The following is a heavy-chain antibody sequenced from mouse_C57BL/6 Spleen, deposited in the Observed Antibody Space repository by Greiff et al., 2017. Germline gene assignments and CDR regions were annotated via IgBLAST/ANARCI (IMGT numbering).Heavy chain of an antibody. J-gene: IGHJ1*03. CDR2: ISYDGSN. CDR3: ASSSYYYGSSYGYFDV. V-gene: IGHV3-6*01. D-gene: IGHD1-1*01. CDR1: GYSITSGYY. Sequence: EVKLMESGPGLVKPSQSLSLTCSVTGYSITSGYYWNWIRQFPGNKLEWMGYISYDGSNNYNPSLKNRISITRDTSKNQFFLKLNSVTTEDTATYYCASSSYYYGSSYGYFDVWGTGTTVTVSS.